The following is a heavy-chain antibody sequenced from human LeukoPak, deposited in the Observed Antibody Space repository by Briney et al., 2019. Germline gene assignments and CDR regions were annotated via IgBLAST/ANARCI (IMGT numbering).Heavy chain of an antibody. CDR2: IYPGDSNI. D-gene: IGHD1-26*01. V-gene: IGHV5-51*01. CDR3: ARRLGATKRFDP. J-gene: IGHJ5*02. CDR1: GYSFMNDW. Sequence: GESLKISCKDSGYSFMNDWIGWVRQMHGKGLEWIGIIYPGDSNIRYSPSFQGQVTISADKSLSTAYLQWSSLKASDTAMYYCARRLGATKRFDPWGQGTLVTVYS.